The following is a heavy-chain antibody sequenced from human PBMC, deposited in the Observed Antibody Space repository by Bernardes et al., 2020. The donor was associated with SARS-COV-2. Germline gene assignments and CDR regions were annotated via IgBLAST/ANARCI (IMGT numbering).Heavy chain of an antibody. CDR3: ASAATGYCSSTSCFRSLTYYYCYMDV. D-gene: IGHD2-2*03. V-gene: IGHV3-48*04. CDR2: ISSSSRII. CDR1: GFPFSSYS. J-gene: IGHJ6*03. Sequence: GSLRLPCAAFGFPFSSYSMKWVRQAPGKGLEGVSYISSSSRIIYYADSVKGRFTISRDNGKNSLDLQMNSLRAEDTAVYYCASAATGYCSSTSCFRSLTYYYCYMDVWSKGTTVTVSS.